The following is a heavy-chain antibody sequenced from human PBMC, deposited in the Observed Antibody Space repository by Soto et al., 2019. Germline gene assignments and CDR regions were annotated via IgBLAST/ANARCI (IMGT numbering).Heavy chain of an antibody. Sequence: SVKVSCKASGFTFTSSAVQWVRQARGQRLEWIGWIVVGSGNTNYAQKFQERVTITRDMSTSTAYMELSSLRSEDTAVYYCAADPYYYDSSGVYYYYGMDVWGQGTTVTSP. V-gene: IGHV1-58*01. CDR2: IVVGSGNT. CDR1: GFTFTSSA. D-gene: IGHD3-22*01. J-gene: IGHJ6*02. CDR3: AADPYYYDSSGVYYYYGMDV.